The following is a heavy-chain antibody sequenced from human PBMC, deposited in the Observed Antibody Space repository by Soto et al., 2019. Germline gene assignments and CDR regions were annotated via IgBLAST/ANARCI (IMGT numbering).Heavy chain of an antibody. Sequence: ASVKVSCKASGYTFTSYGISWVRQAPGQGLEWMGWISSYNGNTNNAQKVQGRVTMTTDTSTSTTYMELRSLRSDDTAVYYGARGPRYCSATSGFSGVTWFDPWGQGTLVTVSS. J-gene: IGHJ5*02. CDR1: GYTFTSYG. CDR3: ARGPRYCSATSGFSGVTWFDP. V-gene: IGHV1-18*04. CDR2: ISSYNGNT. D-gene: IGHD2-2*01.